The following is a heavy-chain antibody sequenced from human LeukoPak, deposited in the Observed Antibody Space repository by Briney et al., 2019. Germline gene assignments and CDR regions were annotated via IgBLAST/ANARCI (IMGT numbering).Heavy chain of an antibody. CDR2: INQDGSEK. J-gene: IGHJ4*02. V-gene: IGHV3-7*03. CDR3: AKVEGPLVGAIFDY. Sequence: PGGSLRLSCAASGLTFSSHWMSWVRQAPGKGLEWVANINQDGSEKYYVDSLKGRFTISRDNSKNTLYLQMNSLRAEDTAVYYCAKVEGPLVGAIFDYWGQGTLVTVSS. D-gene: IGHD1-26*01. CDR1: GLTFSSHW.